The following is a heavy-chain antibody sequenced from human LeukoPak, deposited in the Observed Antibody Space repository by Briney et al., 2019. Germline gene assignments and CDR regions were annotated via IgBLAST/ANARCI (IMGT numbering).Heavy chain of an antibody. Sequence: GGSLRLSCAVSGFTFSDYYMSWIRQAPGKGLEWVSYISSSGSTIYYADSVKGRFTISRDNAKNSLYLQMNSLRAEDTAVYYCARYGDSYSSSSDYYYYYMDVWGKGTTVTVSS. CDR2: ISSSGSTI. CDR3: ARYGDSYSSSSDYYYYYMDV. V-gene: IGHV3-11*04. CDR1: GFTFSDYY. J-gene: IGHJ6*03. D-gene: IGHD6-6*01.